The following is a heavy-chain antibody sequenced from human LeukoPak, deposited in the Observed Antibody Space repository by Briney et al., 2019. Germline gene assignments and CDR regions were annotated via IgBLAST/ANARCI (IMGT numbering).Heavy chain of an antibody. V-gene: IGHV1-46*01. D-gene: IGHD3-9*01. CDR1: GYTFTSYY. CDR2: INPSRGST. CDR3: ARGTPGRYFDWTTKTPPNGWFDP. J-gene: IGHJ5*02. Sequence: ASVKVSCKASGYTFTSYYMHLVRQAPGPGLEGMGIINPSRGSTSYAQKFQGRVTMNTDTYTSTVYMELSSLRSEDTAVYYCARGTPGRYFDWTTKTPPNGWFDPWGQGTLVTVSS.